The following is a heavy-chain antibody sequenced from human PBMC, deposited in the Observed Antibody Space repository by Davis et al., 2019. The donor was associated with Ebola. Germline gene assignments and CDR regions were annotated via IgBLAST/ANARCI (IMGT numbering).Heavy chain of an antibody. V-gene: IGHV7-4-1*02. CDR1: GYTFTSYA. Sequence: ASVKVSCKASGYTFTSYAMNWVRQAPGQGLEWMGWINTNTGNPTYAQGFTGRFVFSLDTSVSTAYLQISSLKAEDTAVYYCARRDIVVVPPAIVIPPYGMDVWGKGTTVTVSS. CDR2: INTNTGNP. CDR3: ARRDIVVVPPAIVIPPYGMDV. J-gene: IGHJ6*04. D-gene: IGHD2-2*01.